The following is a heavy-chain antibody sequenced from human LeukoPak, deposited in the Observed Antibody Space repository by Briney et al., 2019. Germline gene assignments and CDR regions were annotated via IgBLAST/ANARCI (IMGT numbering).Heavy chain of an antibody. Sequence: ASVKVSCKASGYTFTGYYMHWVRPAPGQGREWMGWINPNSRGTNYAQKFQGRVTMTRDTSISTAYMELSRLRSDDTAVYYCARSRGSGAFDIWGQGTMVTVSS. CDR3: ARSRGSGAFDI. CDR2: INPNSRGT. J-gene: IGHJ3*02. V-gene: IGHV1-2*02. D-gene: IGHD3-10*01. CDR1: GYTFTGYY.